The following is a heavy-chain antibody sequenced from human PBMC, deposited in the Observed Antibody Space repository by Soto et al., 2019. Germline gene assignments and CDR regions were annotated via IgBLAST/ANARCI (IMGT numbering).Heavy chain of an antibody. Sequence: VQLVESGGGLVKPGGSLRLSCAASGFTFSGYYMSWIRQAPGKGLECISYISSSGDRTKYADSVKGRFTISRDNAKKSLYLQMNSLRAEDTAVYYCVRETAYYFDYWGQGTLVTVSS. D-gene: IGHD1-1*01. CDR1: GFTFSGYY. J-gene: IGHJ4*02. CDR3: VRETAYYFDY. V-gene: IGHV3-11*05. CDR2: ISSSGDRT.